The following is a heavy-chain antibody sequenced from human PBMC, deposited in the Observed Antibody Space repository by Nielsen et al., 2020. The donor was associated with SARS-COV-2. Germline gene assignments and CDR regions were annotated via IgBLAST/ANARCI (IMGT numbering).Heavy chain of an antibody. V-gene: IGHV4-59*08. Sequence: GSLRLSCTVSGGSISSYYWSWIRQPPGKGLEWIGYIYYSGSTNYNPSLKSRVTISVDTSKNQFSLKLSSVTAADTAVYYCAREMATIRGAFDIWGQGTMVTVSS. CDR3: AREMATIRGAFDI. D-gene: IGHD5-24*01. J-gene: IGHJ3*02. CDR1: GGSISSYY. CDR2: IYYSGST.